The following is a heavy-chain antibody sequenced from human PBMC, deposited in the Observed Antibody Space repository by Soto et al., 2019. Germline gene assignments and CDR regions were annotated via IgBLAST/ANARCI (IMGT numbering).Heavy chain of an antibody. CDR2: IYYSGST. J-gene: IGHJ4*02. V-gene: IGHV4-59*01. Sequence: SETLSLTCTVSGGSISSYYWSWIRQPPGKGLEWIGYIYYSGSTNYNPSLKSRVTISVDTSKNQFSLKLSSVTAADTAVYYCVRVVDYYDSTGLPYYLDYWGQGTLVTVSS. CDR3: VRVVDYYDSTGLPYYLDY. CDR1: GGSISSYY. D-gene: IGHD3-22*01.